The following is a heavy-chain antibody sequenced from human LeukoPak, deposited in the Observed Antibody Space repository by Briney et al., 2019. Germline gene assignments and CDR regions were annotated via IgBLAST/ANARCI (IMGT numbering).Heavy chain of an antibody. V-gene: IGHV5-51*01. J-gene: IGHJ5*02. CDR3: ARSPRPHTAARPSSSFWFDP. CDR1: GYSFTSYW. D-gene: IGHD6-6*01. Sequence: GESLKISCKGSGYSFTSYWIGWVRQMPGKGLEWMGIIYPGDSDTRYSPSFQGQVTISADKSISTAYLQWSSLKASDTAMYYCARSPRPHTAARPSSSFWFDPWGQGTQVTVSS. CDR2: IYPGDSDT.